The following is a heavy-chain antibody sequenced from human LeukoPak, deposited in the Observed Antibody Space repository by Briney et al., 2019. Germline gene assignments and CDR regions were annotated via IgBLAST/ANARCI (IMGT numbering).Heavy chain of an antibody. CDR3: VRDTTTVTTRAFDI. V-gene: IGHV3-30-3*01. CDR2: ISHVAITN. J-gene: IGHJ3*02. CDR1: GITFTTTT. D-gene: IGHD4-17*01. Sequence: PGGPLRLSGALFGITFTTTTSHWGRRCPGKGRKWLARISHVAITNNYADSVKGRFTISRDTSKKTLYLQITGLRAEATAVYYGVRDTTTVTTRAFDIWGEGTMVTASS.